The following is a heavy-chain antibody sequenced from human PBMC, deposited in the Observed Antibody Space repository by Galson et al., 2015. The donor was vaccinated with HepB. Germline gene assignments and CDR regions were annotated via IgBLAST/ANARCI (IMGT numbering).Heavy chain of an antibody. CDR3: ARRGYPYAYDY. D-gene: IGHD5-18*01. Sequence: SLRLSCAASGFSFSTSPMHWVRQAPGKGLEYVSGIGSDGSITSYATSVKGRFTISRDNSKNTLYLQMGSLRADDMAVYYCARRGYPYAYDYWGQGTLVTVSS. V-gene: IGHV3-64*01. J-gene: IGHJ4*02. CDR1: GFSFSTSP. CDR2: IGSDGSIT.